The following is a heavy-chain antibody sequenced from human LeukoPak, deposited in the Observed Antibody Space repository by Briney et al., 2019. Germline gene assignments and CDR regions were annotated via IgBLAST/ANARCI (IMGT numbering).Heavy chain of an antibody. CDR2: IKSKTDGGTT. CDR1: GFTFSNAW. J-gene: IGHJ4*02. V-gene: IGHV3-15*01. D-gene: IGHD3-10*01. CDR3: TTEGQVLWFGELLPFDY. Sequence: GGSLRLSCAASGFTFSNAWMSWVRQAPGKGLEWVGRIKSKTDGGTTDYAAPVKGRFTISRDDSKNTLYLQMNSLKTEDTAVYYCTTEGQVLWFGELLPFDYWGQGTLVTVSS.